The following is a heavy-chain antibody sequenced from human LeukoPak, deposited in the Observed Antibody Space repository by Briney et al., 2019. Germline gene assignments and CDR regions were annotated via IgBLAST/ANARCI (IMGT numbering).Heavy chain of an antibody. CDR1: GYTFGIYD. J-gene: IGHJ4*02. CDR2: MNPNTGNP. D-gene: IGHD4/OR15-4a*01. Sequence: ASVKVSCKASGYTFGIYDISWVRQATGQGLEWMGRMNPNTGNPGYAQRFQGRVTITSDTSRSTVYMEMSSLRSEDTAVYYCARVLGGANSVHFDNWGQGTLVTVSS. CDR3: ARVLGGANSVHFDN. V-gene: IGHV1-8*03.